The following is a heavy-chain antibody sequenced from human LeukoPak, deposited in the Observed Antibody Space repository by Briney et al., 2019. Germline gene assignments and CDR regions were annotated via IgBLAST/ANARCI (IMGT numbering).Heavy chain of an antibody. Sequence: SETLSLTCTVSSGSISRYYWGWIRQPPGKGLEWIGYIHYTGNTNYNPSVKNRVTISLDTSENQFSLKLTSVTAADTAMYYCATMTTAVFDYWGQGTLSPSPQ. J-gene: IGHJ4*02. D-gene: IGHD3-22*01. CDR2: IHYTGNT. V-gene: IGHV4-59*01. CDR1: SGSISRYY. CDR3: ATMTTAVFDY.